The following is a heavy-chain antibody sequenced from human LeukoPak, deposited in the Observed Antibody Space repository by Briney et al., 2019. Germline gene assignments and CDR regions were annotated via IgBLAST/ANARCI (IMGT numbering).Heavy chain of an antibody. D-gene: IGHD3-9*01. J-gene: IGHJ4*02. V-gene: IGHV4-30-4*01. CDR3: ARGPNYDILTGSFDY. CDR2: IYYSGST. CDR1: GGSISSGDYY. Sequence: SQTLSLTCTVSGGSISSGDYYWSWIRQPPGKGLEWIGYIYYSGSTYYNPSLKSRVTISVDTSKNQFSLKLSSVTAADTAVYNCARGPNYDILTGSFDYWGQGTLVTVSS.